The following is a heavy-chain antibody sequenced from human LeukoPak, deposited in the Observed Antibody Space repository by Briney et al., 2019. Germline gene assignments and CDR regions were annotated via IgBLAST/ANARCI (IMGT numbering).Heavy chain of an antibody. D-gene: IGHD2-15*01. CDR2: TSGSGGST. V-gene: IGHV3-23*01. CDR1: GFTFSSYA. Sequence: GGSPRLSCAASGFTFSSYAMSWVRQAPGKGLEWVSGTSGSGGSTYYAGSVKGRFTISRDNSKNTLYLQMNSLRVEDTAVYYCAKNGGSQCYSHLDSWGQGTLVTVSS. CDR3: AKNGGSQCYSHLDS. J-gene: IGHJ4*02.